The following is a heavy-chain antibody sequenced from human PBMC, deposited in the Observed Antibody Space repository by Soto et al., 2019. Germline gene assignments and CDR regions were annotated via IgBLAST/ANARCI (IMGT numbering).Heavy chain of an antibody. Sequence: SETLSLTCTVSGGSISSGGYSWSWIRPPPGKGLEWIGYIYYSGSTNYNPSLKSRVTISIDTSKNQFSLKLTSVTAADTAVYYCARDARDSSGYYYSDYWGQGTLVTVSS. D-gene: IGHD3-22*01. CDR2: IYYSGST. J-gene: IGHJ4*02. CDR1: GGSISSGGYS. V-gene: IGHV4-61*08. CDR3: ARDARDSSGYYYSDY.